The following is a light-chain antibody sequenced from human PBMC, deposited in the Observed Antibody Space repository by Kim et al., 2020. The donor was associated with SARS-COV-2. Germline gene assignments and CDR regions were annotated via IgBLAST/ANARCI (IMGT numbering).Light chain of an antibody. Sequence: ASVGDRVTITCRASQGISTYLAWYQHKPGKAPQLLIHAASTLQSGVPSRFSGSGSGTDFTLTITSLQLEDVATYYCQKYDSGLRTFGQGTKVDIK. V-gene: IGKV1-27*01. CDR2: AAS. J-gene: IGKJ1*01. CDR1: QGISTY. CDR3: QKYDSGLRT.